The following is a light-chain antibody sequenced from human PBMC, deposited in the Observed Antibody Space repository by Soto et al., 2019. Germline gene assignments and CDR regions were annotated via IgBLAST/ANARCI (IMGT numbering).Light chain of an antibody. CDR3: QQSYTSNPT. CDR2: AAS. CDR1: QSIDNY. Sequence: DLQMTQSPSSLPASVGDSVNITCRTTQSIDNYLNWYQQQPWKAPNLLIFAASSLQSGVQSRFSGSGSGTDFTLTISSLQPDDFATYGCQQSYTSNPTCGGGTKVEMK. J-gene: IGKJ4*01. V-gene: IGKV1-39*01.